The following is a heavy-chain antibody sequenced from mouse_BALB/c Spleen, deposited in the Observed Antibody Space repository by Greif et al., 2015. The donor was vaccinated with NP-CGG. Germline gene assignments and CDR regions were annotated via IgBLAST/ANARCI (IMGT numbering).Heavy chain of an antibody. Sequence: EVQGVESGGDLVKPGGSLKLSCAASGFTFSSYGMSWVRQTPDKRLEWVATTSSGGSYTYYPDSVKGRFTISRDNAKNTLYLQMSSLKSEDTAMYYCARRGTTATRAMDYWGQGTSVTVSS. D-gene: IGHD1-2*01. V-gene: IGHV5-6*01. CDR1: GFTFSSYG. J-gene: IGHJ4*01. CDR2: TSSGGSYT. CDR3: ARRGTTATRAMDY.